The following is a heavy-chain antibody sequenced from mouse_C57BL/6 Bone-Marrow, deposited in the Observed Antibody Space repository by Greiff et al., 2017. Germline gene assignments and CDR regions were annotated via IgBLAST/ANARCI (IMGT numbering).Heavy chain of an antibody. V-gene: IGHV14-4*01. Sequence: VQLQQSGAELVRPGASVQLSCTASGFNIKDDYMHWVKQRPEQGLEWIGWIDPENGDTEYASKFQGKATITAAPSSNTAYLQLSRLTSEDTAVYYCTTVVATSHWYFDVWGTGTTVTVAS. CDR3: TTVVATSHWYFDV. CDR1: GFNIKDDY. D-gene: IGHD1-1*01. CDR2: IDPENGDT. J-gene: IGHJ1*03.